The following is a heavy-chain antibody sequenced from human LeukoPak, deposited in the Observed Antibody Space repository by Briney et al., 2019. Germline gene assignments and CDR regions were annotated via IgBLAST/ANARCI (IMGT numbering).Heavy chain of an antibody. CDR3: ARVRGYDWDDAFDI. CDR1: GGSISSSSYY. CDR2: IYYSGST. V-gene: IGHV4-39*07. Sequence: PSETLSLTCTVSGGSISSSSYYWGWIRQPPGKGLEWIGSIYYSGSTCYNPSLKSRVTISVDRSKNQFSLKLSSVTAADTAVYYCARVRGYDWDDAFDIWGQGTMVTVSS. J-gene: IGHJ3*02. D-gene: IGHD5-12*01.